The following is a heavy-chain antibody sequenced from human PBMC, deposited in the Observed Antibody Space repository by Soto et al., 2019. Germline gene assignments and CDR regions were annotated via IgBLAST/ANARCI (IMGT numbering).Heavy chain of an antibody. Sequence: ASVKVSCKASRYTFTGFYLHWVRQAPGQGLEWMGWINPNTGDSNYAQKFQGRVTMTRDMSITTAYMDLSSLRFDDTAVYYCARDRRYYDSSGAFEIWAQGSMVTVSS. D-gene: IGHD3-22*01. V-gene: IGHV1-2*02. CDR1: RYTFTGFY. CDR3: ARDRRYYDSSGAFEI. CDR2: INPNTGDS. J-gene: IGHJ3*02.